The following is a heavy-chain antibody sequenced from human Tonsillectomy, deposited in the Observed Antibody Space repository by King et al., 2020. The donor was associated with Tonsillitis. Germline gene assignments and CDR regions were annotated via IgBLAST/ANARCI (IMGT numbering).Heavy chain of an antibody. CDR3: AKDMGGSGRYFYGMDV. J-gene: IGHJ6*02. V-gene: IGHV3-9*01. CDR2: ISWGSGSM. CDR1: GFTFDKYA. Sequence: QLVQSGGGLVQPGRSLRLSCAASGFTFDKYAMHWVRQAPGKGLEWVSGISWGSGSMGVGDSVKGRFHISRDNAKNSLYLQMNSPRAEDSAFYHWAKDMGGSGRYFYGMDVWGQGTTVTVSS. D-gene: IGHD3-10*01.